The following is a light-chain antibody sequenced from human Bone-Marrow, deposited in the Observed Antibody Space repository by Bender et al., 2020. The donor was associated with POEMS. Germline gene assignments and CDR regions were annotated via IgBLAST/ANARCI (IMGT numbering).Light chain of an antibody. J-gene: IGLJ2*01. CDR1: TGDIGGYNY. CDR3: TSYDGLNSLV. Sequence: QSALTQPASVSGSPGQSVTISCTGSTGDIGGYNYVSWYQHHPGKAPKLIIYEVSKRPSGVPDRFSGSKSVTAASLTVSGLQAEDEADYYCTSYDGLNSLVFGGGTRLTVL. CDR2: EVS. V-gene: IGLV2-8*01.